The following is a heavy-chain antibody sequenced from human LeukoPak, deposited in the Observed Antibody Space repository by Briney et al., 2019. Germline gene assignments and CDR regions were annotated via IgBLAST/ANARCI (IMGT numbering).Heavy chain of an antibody. D-gene: IGHD2-15*01. CDR3: ASPAATRKAGINFDY. J-gene: IGHJ4*02. CDR1: GYTFTSFY. CDR2: INPNSGGT. V-gene: IGHV1-2*06. Sequence: ASVKVSCKASGYTFTSFYMHWVRQAPGQGLEWMGRINPNSGGTNYAQKFQGRVTMTRDTSISTAYMELSSLRSDDTAVYYCASPAATRKAGINFDYWGQGTLVTVSS.